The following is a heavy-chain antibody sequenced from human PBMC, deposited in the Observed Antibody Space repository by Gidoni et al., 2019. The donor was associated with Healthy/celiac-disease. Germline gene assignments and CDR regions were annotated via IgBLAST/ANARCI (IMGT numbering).Heavy chain of an antibody. V-gene: IGHV3-30*04. Sequence: QVQLVESGGGVVQPGRSLRLSCAASGFTFSSYAMPWVRQAPGKGLEWVAVISYDGSNKYYADSVKGRFTISRDNSKNTLYLQMNSLRAEDTAVYYCARGGAGDCPDYWGQGTLVTVSS. CDR1: GFTFSSYA. CDR2: ISYDGSNK. J-gene: IGHJ4*02. CDR3: ARGGAGDCPDY. D-gene: IGHD2-21*02.